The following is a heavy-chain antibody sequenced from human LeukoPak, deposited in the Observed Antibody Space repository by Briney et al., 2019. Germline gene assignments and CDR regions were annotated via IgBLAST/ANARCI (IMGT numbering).Heavy chain of an antibody. D-gene: IGHD3-22*01. J-gene: IGHJ3*02. Sequence: PSETLSLTCAVYGGSFSGYYWSWIRQPPGKGLEWIGSIYYSGSTYYNPSLKSRVTISVDTSKNQFSLKLSSVTAADTAVYYCARTSPEYYYDSSGYFFDIWGQGTMVTVSS. V-gene: IGHV4-34*01. CDR2: IYYSGST. CDR1: GGSFSGYY. CDR3: ARTSPEYYYDSSGYFFDI.